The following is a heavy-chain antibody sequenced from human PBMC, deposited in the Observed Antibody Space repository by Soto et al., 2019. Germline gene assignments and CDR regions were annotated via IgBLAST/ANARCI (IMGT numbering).Heavy chain of an antibody. CDR3: ARVAFGPIDY. Sequence: SETLSLTCTVSNYSISSGYYWGWIRQSPGEGLEWIVSMYHSGTTYYNPSLKSRVAISIDTSKNQFSLKLTSVTSADTAVYFCARVAFGPIDYWGQGTLVTVSS. D-gene: IGHD3-16*01. CDR1: NYSISSGYY. V-gene: IGHV4-38-2*02. J-gene: IGHJ4*02. CDR2: MYHSGTT.